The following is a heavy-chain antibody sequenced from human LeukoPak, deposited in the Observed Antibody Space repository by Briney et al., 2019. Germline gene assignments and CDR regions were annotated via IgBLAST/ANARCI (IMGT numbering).Heavy chain of an antibody. CDR2: ISSSSSYI. D-gene: IGHD3-10*01. CDR1: GFTFSSYS. CDR3: AKDMPLWFGEYHYYYMDV. Sequence: PGGSLRLSCAASGFTFSSYSMNWVRQAPGKGLEWVSSISSSSSYIYYADSVKGRFTISRDNAKNSLYLQMNSLRTEDTALYYCAKDMPLWFGEYHYYYMDVWGKGTTVTVSS. J-gene: IGHJ6*03. V-gene: IGHV3-21*04.